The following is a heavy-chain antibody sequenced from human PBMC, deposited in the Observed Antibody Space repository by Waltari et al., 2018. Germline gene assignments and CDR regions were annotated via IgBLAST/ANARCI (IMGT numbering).Heavy chain of an antibody. CDR1: GGSISSYY. CDR3: ASLSDAFDI. CDR2: IYYSGST. J-gene: IGHJ3*02. V-gene: IGHV4-59*01. Sequence: QVQLQESGPGLVKPSETLSLTCTVSGGSISSYYWSWIRQPPGKGLEWIGYIYYSGSTNYNPSLKSRVTISVDTSKNQFSLKLSSVTAADTAVYYCASLSDAFDIWSQGTMVTVSS.